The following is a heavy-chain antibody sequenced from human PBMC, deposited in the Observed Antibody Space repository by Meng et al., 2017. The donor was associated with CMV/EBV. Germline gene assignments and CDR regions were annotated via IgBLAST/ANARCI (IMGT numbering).Heavy chain of an antibody. D-gene: IGHD3-10*01. CDR2: ISSSSSYI. V-gene: IGHV3-21*01. CDR1: GFTFSSYS. J-gene: IGHJ6*02. CDR3: ARDAPGSGSYYIPALSRNYGMDV. Sequence: GESLKISCAASGFTFSSYSMNWVRQAPGKGLEWVSSISSSSSYIYYADSVKGRFTISRDNAQNSLYLQMNSLRAEDTAVYYCARDAPGSGSYYIPALSRNYGMDVWGQGTTVTVSS.